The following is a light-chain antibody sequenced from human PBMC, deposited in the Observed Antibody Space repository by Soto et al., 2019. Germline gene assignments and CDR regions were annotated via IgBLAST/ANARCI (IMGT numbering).Light chain of an antibody. CDR3: QLYGTSPWT. V-gene: IGKV3-20*01. CDR2: GAS. CDR1: QDINNY. J-gene: IGKJ1*01. Sequence: EIVLTQSPVTLSLSPGERATLSCRASQDINNYLAWYQQKRGQAPRLLFYGASTRATGFPDRFSGSGSGTDFTLTISRLEPEDFAVYYCQLYGTSPWTFGQGTKVDIK.